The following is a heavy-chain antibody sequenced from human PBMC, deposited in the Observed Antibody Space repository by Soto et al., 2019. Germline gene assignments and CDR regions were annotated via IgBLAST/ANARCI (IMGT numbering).Heavy chain of an antibody. J-gene: IGHJ6*03. Sequence: GASVKVSCKASGYTFTSYDINWVRPATGQGLEWMGWMNPNSGNTGYAQKFQGRVTMTRNTSISTAYMELSSLRSEDTAVYYCARGLTRYYYYYMDVWGKGTTVTVSS. CDR1: GYTFTSYD. V-gene: IGHV1-8*01. CDR3: ARGLTRYYYYYMDV. D-gene: IGHD1-1*01. CDR2: MNPNSGNT.